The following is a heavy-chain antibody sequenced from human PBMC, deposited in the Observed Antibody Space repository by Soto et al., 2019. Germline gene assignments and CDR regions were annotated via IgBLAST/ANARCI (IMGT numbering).Heavy chain of an antibody. CDR1: GGSISSDGSY. Sequence: TLSLTCTVSGGSISSDGSYWSWIRQHPGKDLEWIAYIYYTGGTYTNPSLTSRVTISADTSKNQFSLKLKSVTAADTAVYFCATALVGSTVEGLGFWGQGSLVTVSS. CDR2: IYYTGGT. V-gene: IGHV4-31*03. CDR3: ATALVGSTVEGLGF. J-gene: IGHJ1*01. D-gene: IGHD3-16*01.